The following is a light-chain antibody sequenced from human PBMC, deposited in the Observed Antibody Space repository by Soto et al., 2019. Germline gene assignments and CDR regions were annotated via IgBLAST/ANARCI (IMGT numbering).Light chain of an antibody. Sequence: EIVMTQSPATLSVSPGERATLSCRASQNVLSNLAWYQQKPGQAPRLLIYGASTRATGLPARFSGSGSGTDLTLTISRIETEDFAVYYCQQYGSSPRTFGQVTKVDIK. J-gene: IGKJ1*01. CDR3: QQYGSSPRT. V-gene: IGKV3-15*01. CDR2: GAS. CDR1: QNVLSN.